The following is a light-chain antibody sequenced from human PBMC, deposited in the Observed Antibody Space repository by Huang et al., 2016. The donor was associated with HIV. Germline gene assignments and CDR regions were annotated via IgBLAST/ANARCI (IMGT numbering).Light chain of an antibody. J-gene: IGKJ2*01. CDR2: GAS. Sequence: DIQLTQSPFTLSASVGDRITITCRASQSISLYLNWYQQKPGKAPELLIYGASTLQVGVPSMFSGSGSGTDFTLTINSLQPEDFATYYCQQSYSTPPYTFGQGTKLEIK. V-gene: IGKV1-39*01. CDR3: QQSYSTPPYT. CDR1: QSISLY.